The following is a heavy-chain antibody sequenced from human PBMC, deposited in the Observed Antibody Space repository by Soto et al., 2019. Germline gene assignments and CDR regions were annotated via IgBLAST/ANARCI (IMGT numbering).Heavy chain of an antibody. CDR3: ARDHSIPYYYYYGMDV. V-gene: IGHV3-21*01. CDR2: ISSSSSYI. D-gene: IGHD4-4*01. CDR1: GFTFSSYS. J-gene: IGHJ6*02. Sequence: PGGSLRLSCAASGFTFSSYSMNWVRQAPGKGLEWVSSISSSSSYIYYADSVKGRFTISRDNAKNSLYLQMNSLRAEDTAVYYCARDHSIPYYYYYGMDVWGQDTTVTVSS.